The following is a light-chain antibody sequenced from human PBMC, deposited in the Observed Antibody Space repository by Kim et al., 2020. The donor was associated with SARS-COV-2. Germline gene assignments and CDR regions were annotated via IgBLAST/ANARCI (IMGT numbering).Light chain of an antibody. Sequence: DIQMTQSPSSLSASVGDRVTITCRPSQSISYYFNWYQQKPRKAPNLLIYRVSSLRSGVPSRFSGSGSGTDFTLTITNLQPEDSATYYCQQSYRTPYTFGQGTKVDIK. J-gene: IGKJ2*01. CDR1: QSISYY. V-gene: IGKV1-39*01. CDR3: QQSYRTPYT. CDR2: RVS.